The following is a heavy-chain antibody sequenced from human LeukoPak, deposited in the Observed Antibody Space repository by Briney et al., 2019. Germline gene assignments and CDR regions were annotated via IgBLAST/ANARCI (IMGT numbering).Heavy chain of an antibody. CDR1: GFTFSSYA. Sequence: PGGSLRLSCAASGFTFSSYAMSWVRQAPGKGLEWVSAISGSGGSTYYADSVKGRFTISRDNSKNTLYLQMNSLRAEDTAVYYCARDSVYCSSTSCINWFDPWGQGTLVTVSS. J-gene: IGHJ5*02. V-gene: IGHV3-23*01. CDR3: ARDSVYCSSTSCINWFDP. CDR2: ISGSGGST. D-gene: IGHD2-2*01.